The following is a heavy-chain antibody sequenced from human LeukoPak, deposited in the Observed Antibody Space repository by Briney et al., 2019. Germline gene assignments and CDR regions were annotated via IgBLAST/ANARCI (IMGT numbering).Heavy chain of an antibody. Sequence: GASVKVSCKASGYTFTSYGISWVRQAPGQGLEWMGWISAYNGNTNYAQKLQGRVTMTTDTSTSTAYMELRSLRSDDTAVYYCARGYCSSTSCYTWTDFDYWGQGTLVTVSS. D-gene: IGHD2-2*02. CDR3: ARGYCSSTSCYTWTDFDY. J-gene: IGHJ4*02. CDR1: GYTFTSYG. V-gene: IGHV1-18*01. CDR2: ISAYNGNT.